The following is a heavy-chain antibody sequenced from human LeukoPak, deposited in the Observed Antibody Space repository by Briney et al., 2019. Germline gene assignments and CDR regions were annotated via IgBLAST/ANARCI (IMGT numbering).Heavy chain of an antibody. CDR2: ITTTSAYI. Sequence: GGSLRLSCAASGFTFNEYTLNWVRQAPGKGLEWVSSITTTSAYIYYADSVKGRFTISRDNAKNSLYLQMNSLRAEDTAVYYCAREQYFDPPGAFDIWGQGTMVTVSS. CDR1: GFTFNEYT. CDR3: AREQYFDPPGAFDI. V-gene: IGHV3-21*01. D-gene: IGHD3-9*01. J-gene: IGHJ3*02.